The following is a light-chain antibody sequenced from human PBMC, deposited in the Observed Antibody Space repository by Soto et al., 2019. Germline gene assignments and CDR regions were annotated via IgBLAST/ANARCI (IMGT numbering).Light chain of an antibody. CDR3: RQFNTYPT. J-gene: IGKJ4*01. CDR1: QGISSA. CDR2: HAS. Sequence: AIQLTQSPSSLSASVGDRVTITCRASQGISSALAWYQQKPGKAPKLLISHASSWESGVPSRFSGGGSGKAFVLSIRSLQLEDFAIYHCRQFNTYPTFGGGTKVEI. V-gene: IGKV1-13*02.